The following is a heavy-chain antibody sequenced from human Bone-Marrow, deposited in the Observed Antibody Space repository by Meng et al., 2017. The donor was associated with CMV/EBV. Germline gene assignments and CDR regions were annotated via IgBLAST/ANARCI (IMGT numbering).Heavy chain of an antibody. J-gene: IGHJ4*02. D-gene: IGHD3-16*01. Sequence: WANTGDSVSSNDATWNWIRQSPSRGLEWLGRTYYRSKWYTDYAVSVKGRIAINPDTAKNQFSLQLNSVTPEDTAVYYCLRDGTWGHWGQGTLVTVSS. CDR2: TYYRSKWYT. V-gene: IGHV6-1*01. CDR3: LRDGTWGH. CDR1: GDSVSSNDAT.